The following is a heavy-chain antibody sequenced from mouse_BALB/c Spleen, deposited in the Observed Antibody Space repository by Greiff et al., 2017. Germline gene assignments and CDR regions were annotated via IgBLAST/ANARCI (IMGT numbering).Heavy chain of an antibody. V-gene: IGHV5-9-4*01. J-gene: IGHJ4*01. CDR3: ARDDDYYYYAMDY. D-gene: IGHD2-3*01. CDR2: ISSGGSYT. CDR1: GFTFSSYA. Sequence: EVKLVESGGGLVKPGGSLKLSCAASGFTFSSYAMSWVRQSPEKRLEWVAEISSGGSYTYYPDTVTGRFTISRDNAKNTLYLEMSSLRSEDTAMYYCARDDDYYYYAMDYWGQGTSVTVSS.